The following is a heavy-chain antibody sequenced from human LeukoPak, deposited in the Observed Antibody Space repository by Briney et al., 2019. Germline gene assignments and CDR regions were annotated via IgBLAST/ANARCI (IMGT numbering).Heavy chain of an antibody. V-gene: IGHV1-69*04. CDR1: GGTFSSYA. D-gene: IGHD2-2*03. CDR3: ARGADRGYCSSTSCDAHDY. J-gene: IGHJ4*02. Sequence: GASVKVSCKASGGTFSSYAISWMRQAPGQGLEWMGRIIPILGIANYAQKFQGRVTITADKSTSTAYMELSSLRSEDTAVYYCARGADRGYCSSTSCDAHDYWGQGALVTVSS. CDR2: IIPILGIA.